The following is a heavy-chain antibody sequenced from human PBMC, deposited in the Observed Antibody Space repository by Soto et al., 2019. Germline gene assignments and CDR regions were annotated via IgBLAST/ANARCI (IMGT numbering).Heavy chain of an antibody. CDR3: ASTGIAVAGPYYYYGMDV. J-gene: IGHJ6*02. CDR2: IYYSGST. V-gene: IGHV4-39*01. CDR1: GGSISSSSYY. Sequence: PSETLSLTCTVSGGSISSSSYYWGWIRQPPGKGLEWIGSIYYSGSTYYNPSLKSRVTISVDTSKNQFSLKLSSVTAADTAVYYCASTGIAVAGPYYYYGMDVWGQGTTVTVSS. D-gene: IGHD6-19*01.